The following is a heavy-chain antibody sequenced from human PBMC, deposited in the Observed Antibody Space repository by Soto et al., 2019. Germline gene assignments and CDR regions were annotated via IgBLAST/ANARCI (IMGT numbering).Heavy chain of an antibody. J-gene: IGHJ4*02. Sequence: QVQLVQSGAEVKKPGASVKVSCKASGYTFTSYNIAWVRQAPGQGLEWMGWISGHNGNRKYAQKLQGRATMTTDTSTSTAYMDLRSLRSDDTAVYYCARDHGGGITFEWGQGTLVTVSS. CDR2: ISGHNGNR. CDR1: GYTFTSYN. V-gene: IGHV1-18*01. D-gene: IGHD3-16*01. CDR3: ARDHGGGITFE.